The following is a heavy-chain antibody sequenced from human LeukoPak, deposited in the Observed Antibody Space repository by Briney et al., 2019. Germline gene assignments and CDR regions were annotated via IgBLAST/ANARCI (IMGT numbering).Heavy chain of an antibody. CDR1: GDSISTSNSY. Sequence: SETLSLTCTVSGDSISTSNSYWGWIRQPPGKGLEWIGSIYYSGNTYYNASLKSRVTISVDTSKNQFSLKLSSVTAADTAVYYCARDDKYYYYYMDVWGKGTTVTVSS. CDR3: ARDDKYYYYYMDV. V-gene: IGHV4-39*07. CDR2: IYYSGNT. J-gene: IGHJ6*03.